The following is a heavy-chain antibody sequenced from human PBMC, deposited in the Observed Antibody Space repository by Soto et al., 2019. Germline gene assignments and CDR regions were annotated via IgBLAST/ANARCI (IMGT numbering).Heavy chain of an antibody. V-gene: IGHV4-34*01. J-gene: IGHJ6*02. CDR1: GGSCSGYY. CDR3: ARDTDMVLYYYYYGMDV. Sequence: HRCGVEGGSCSGYYWRRISKTTGKGLEWIGEINHSGSTNYNPSLKSRVTISVDTSKNQFSLKLSSVTAADTAVYYCARDTDMVLYYYYYGMDVWGQGTTVTVSS. D-gene: IGHD5-18*01. CDR2: INHSGST.